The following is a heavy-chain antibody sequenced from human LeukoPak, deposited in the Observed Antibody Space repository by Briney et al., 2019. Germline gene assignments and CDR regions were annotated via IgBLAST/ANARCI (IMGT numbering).Heavy chain of an antibody. J-gene: IGHJ4*02. CDR3: ARHDYGDYPFDY. Sequence: KPSETLSLTCTVSGGSISSYYWSWIRQPPGKGLEWIGSIYYSGSTYYNPSLKSRVTISVDTSKNQFSLKLSSVTAADTAVYYCARHDYGDYPFDYWGQGTLVTVSS. CDR2: IYYSGST. D-gene: IGHD4-17*01. V-gene: IGHV4-39*01. CDR1: GGSISSYY.